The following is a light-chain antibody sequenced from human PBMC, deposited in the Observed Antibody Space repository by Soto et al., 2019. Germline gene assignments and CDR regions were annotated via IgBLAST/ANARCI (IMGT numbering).Light chain of an antibody. CDR2: DVT. CDR1: SSDVGGYNL. J-gene: IGLJ1*01. V-gene: IGLV2-11*01. Sequence: QSALTQPRSVSGSPGQSVTISCTGTSSDVGGYNLVSWYQQHPGKAPKLMIYDVTKRPSGVPDRFSGSKSGNTASLTIYGLQADDEADYYCYSYAGTYTLYVFGTGTKLTV. CDR3: YSYAGTYTLYV.